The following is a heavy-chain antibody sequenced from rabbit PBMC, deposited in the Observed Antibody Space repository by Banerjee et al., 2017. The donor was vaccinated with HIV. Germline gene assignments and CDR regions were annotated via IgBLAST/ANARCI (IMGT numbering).Heavy chain of an antibody. J-gene: IGHJ4*01. CDR3: ARVNAGSSGYPYYFNL. D-gene: IGHD1-1*01. V-gene: IGHV1S45*01. CDR2: IYADGSGFT. Sequence: QQQLEESGGGLVQPGGTLTLTCKASGIDFSSYYYMCWVRQAPGKGLEWIACIYADGSGFTYCASCAKGRFSISKTSSTTGTLQMTSLTAADTATYFCARVNAGSSGYPYYFNLWGPGPLVTVS. CDR1: GIDFSSYYY.